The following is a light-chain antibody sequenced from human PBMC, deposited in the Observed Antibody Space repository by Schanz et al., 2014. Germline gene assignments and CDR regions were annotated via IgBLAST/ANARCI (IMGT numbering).Light chain of an antibody. J-gene: IGLJ2*01. CDR1: SSDIGGYNY. CDR3: SSYRSSNTVV. Sequence: QSALTQPASVSGSPGQSITISCTGTSSDIGGYNYVSWYQQHPGKAPKVMIFDVSNRPSGVSNRFSGSKSGNTASLTISGLLAEDEADYYCSSYRSSNTVVFGGGTKLTVL. V-gene: IGLV2-14*03. CDR2: DVS.